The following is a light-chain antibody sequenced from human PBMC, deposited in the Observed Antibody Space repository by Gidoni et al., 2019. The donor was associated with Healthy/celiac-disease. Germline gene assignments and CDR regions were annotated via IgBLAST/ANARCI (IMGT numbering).Light chain of an antibody. Sequence: DIVMTQSPDSLAVSLGERATINCKSSQSVLYSSNNKNYLAWYQQKPGQPPKLLIYWASTRVSGVPDRFSGSGSGTDFTLTISNLQAEDVAVYCCQQYYSTQTFGQGTKVEIK. J-gene: IGKJ1*01. V-gene: IGKV4-1*01. CDR3: QQYYSTQT. CDR2: WAS. CDR1: QSVLYSSNNKNY.